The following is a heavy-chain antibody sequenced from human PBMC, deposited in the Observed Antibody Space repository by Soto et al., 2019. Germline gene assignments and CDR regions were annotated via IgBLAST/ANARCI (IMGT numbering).Heavy chain of an antibody. D-gene: IGHD1-1*01. V-gene: IGHV2-5*02. Sequence: QITLKESGPTLVKPTQTLTLTCTFSGFSLSTSGVGVGWIRQPPGKALEWLALIYWDDDKRYSPSLKSRLTIXKXNSKNQVVLTRPNMDPVDTATYYCAPRRDGYNCVDYWGQGTPVTVSS. J-gene: IGHJ4*02. CDR3: APRRDGYNCVDY. CDR1: GFSLSTSGVG. CDR2: IYWDDDK.